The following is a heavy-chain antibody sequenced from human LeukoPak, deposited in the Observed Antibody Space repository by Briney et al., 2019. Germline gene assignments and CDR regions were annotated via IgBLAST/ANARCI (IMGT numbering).Heavy chain of an antibody. CDR3: ARSGGYSGYSSV. Sequence: NASETLSLTCTVSGGSISSSYWSWIRQPPGKGLEWIGYIYYTGSTTYNPSLKSRVTISIDTSKNQFSLKLSSVTAADTAVYYCARSGGYSGYSSVWSQGTLVTVSS. CDR2: IYYTGST. D-gene: IGHD5-12*01. V-gene: IGHV4-59*01. CDR1: GGSISSSY. J-gene: IGHJ4*02.